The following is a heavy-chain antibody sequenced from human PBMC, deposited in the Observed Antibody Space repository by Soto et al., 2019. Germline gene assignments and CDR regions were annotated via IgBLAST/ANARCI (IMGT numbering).Heavy chain of an antibody. Sequence: LSLTCTVSGGSIRSGGYYWSWVRQNPRRGLEWIGNIYYSGNTYYNPSLKSRLTISVDTSKNQFSLNLSSVTAADTAVYYCARDRLMATAGTARHYFGLDVWGQGTTVTVYS. J-gene: IGHJ6*02. V-gene: IGHV4-31*03. CDR1: GGSIRSGGYY. CDR3: ARDRLMATAGTARHYFGLDV. D-gene: IGHD5-18*01. CDR2: IYYSGNT.